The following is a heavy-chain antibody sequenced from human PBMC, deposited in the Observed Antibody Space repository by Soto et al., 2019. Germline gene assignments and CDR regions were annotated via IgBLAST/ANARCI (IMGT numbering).Heavy chain of an antibody. CDR1: GFTFDDRA. D-gene: IGHD3-3*01. Sequence: EVQLVESGGALVQPGRSLRLSCAASGFTFDDRAMHWVRQAPGKGLEWVSSISWNSGNIGYADSVKGRFTISRDNAKNSLYLQMNRLRAEDTALYYCATPNWSCKIINCYLDYWGQGTLVTVSS. J-gene: IGHJ4*02. CDR3: ATPNWSCKIINCYLDY. CDR2: ISWNSGNI. V-gene: IGHV3-9*01.